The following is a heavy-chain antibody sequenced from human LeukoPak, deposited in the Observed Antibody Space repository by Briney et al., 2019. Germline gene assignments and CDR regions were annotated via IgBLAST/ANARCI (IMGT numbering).Heavy chain of an antibody. J-gene: IGHJ5*02. CDR3: AKRYSSGWYIGWFDP. D-gene: IGHD6-19*01. CDR1: GFTFSSYA. V-gene: IGHV3-23*01. Sequence: GGSLRLSCAASGFTFSSYAMSWVRQAPGKGLEWVSAISGSGGSTYYADSVKGRFTISRDNSKNTLYLQMNSLRAEDTAVYYCAKRYSSGWYIGWFDPWGQGTLVTVSS. CDR2: ISGSGGST.